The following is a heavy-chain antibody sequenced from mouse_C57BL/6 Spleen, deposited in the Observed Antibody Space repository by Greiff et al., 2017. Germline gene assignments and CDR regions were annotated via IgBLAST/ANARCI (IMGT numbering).Heavy chain of an antibody. D-gene: IGHD1-1*01. V-gene: IGHV10-3*01. CDR1: GFTFNTYA. J-gene: IGHJ1*03. CDR3: VITTVVDWYFDV. Sequence: EVQRVESGGGLVQPKGSLKLSCAASGFTFNTYAMHWVRQAPGKGLEWVARIRSKSSNYATYYADSVKDRFTISRDDSQSMLYLQMNNLKTEDTAMYYCVITTVVDWYFDVWGTGTTVTVSS. CDR2: IRSKSSNYAT.